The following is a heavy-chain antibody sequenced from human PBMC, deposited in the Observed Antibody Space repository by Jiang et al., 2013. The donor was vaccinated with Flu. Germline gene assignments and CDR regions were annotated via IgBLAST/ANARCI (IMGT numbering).Heavy chain of an antibody. D-gene: IGHD2-8*01. CDR1: GGSISSYY. CDR3: ARFGVWGAAFDY. CDR2: IYYSGST. J-gene: IGHJ4*02. V-gene: IGHV4-59*01. Sequence: GPGLVKPSETLSLTCTVSGGSISSYYWSWIRQPPGKGLEWIGYIYYSGSTNYNPSLKSRVTTSVDTSKNQFSLKLSSVTAADTAVYYCARFGVWGAAFDYWGQGTLVTVSS.